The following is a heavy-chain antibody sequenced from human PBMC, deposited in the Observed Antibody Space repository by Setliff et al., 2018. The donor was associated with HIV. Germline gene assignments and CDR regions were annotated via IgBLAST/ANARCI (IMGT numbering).Heavy chain of an antibody. CDR2: ITWKGGIL. D-gene: IGHD6-19*01. J-gene: IGHJ6*03. V-gene: IGHV3-9*01. CDR1: GFNFNNYA. Sequence: HPGGSLRLSCEGSGFNFNNYAMHWVRQPPGKGLEWVSGITWKGGILGYAASAKGRFIISRDNARSSLHLQMNNLATEDTALYFCVKGGTLAGQFYYYMDVWGKGTAVTVSS. CDR3: VKGGTLAGQFYYYMDV.